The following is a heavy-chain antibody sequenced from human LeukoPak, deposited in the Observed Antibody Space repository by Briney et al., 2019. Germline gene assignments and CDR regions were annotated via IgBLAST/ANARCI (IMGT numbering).Heavy chain of an antibody. CDR1: GFTFSNYA. CDR2: ISGSGGRT. D-gene: IGHD3-16*02. V-gene: IGHV3-23*01. Sequence: GGPLRLSCAASGFTFSNYAMSWVRQAPGKGLEWVSAISGSGGRTYYADSVKGRFTISRDNSKNTLYLQMNSLRAEDTAIYYCALNGREVPSGAFDIWGQGTMVTVSS. CDR3: ALNGREVPSGAFDI. J-gene: IGHJ3*02.